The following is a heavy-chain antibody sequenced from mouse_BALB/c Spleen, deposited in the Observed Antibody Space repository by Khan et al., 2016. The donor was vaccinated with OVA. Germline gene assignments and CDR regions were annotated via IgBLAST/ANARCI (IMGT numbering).Heavy chain of an antibody. V-gene: IGHV14-1*02. Sequence: EVQLQESGAELVRPGALVKLSCKASGFNITDYYIHWVKQSPEQDLEWIGWIDPENGETEYDPKFQDRADITADTTSNTAYLQLSSLTSEDTAVYYCTTTGDSACFAYWGQGTPVTVSA. D-gene: IGHD6-1*01. CDR3: TTTGDSACFAY. J-gene: IGHJ3*01. CDR2: IDPENGET. CDR1: GFNITDYY.